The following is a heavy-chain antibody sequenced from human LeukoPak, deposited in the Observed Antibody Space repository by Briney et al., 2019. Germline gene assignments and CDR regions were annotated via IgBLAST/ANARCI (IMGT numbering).Heavy chain of an antibody. CDR1: RLTFSTSR. CDR3: ATETNGRHYVY. Sequence: PGGSLTLSCTASRLTFSTSRFNWVRQAPGRELEGLASITHTGTDKHHAYPIKGRFTNSRDNTNKFLYMQMNSLPAADTSLYYCATETNGRHYVYRGQGTLLTVSS. V-gene: IGHV3-21*01. D-gene: IGHD3-10*02. J-gene: IGHJ4*02. CDR2: ITHTGTDK.